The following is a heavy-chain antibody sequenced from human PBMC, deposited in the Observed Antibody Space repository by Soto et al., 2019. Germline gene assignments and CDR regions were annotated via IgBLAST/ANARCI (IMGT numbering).Heavy chain of an antibody. J-gene: IGHJ6*03. CDR3: ARRSPSVTTPGLTFYYYYYMDV. Sequence: SEALSLTCTVSGGSISSSSYYWGWIRQPPGKGLEWIGSIYYSGSTYYNPSLKSRVTISVDTSKNQFSLKLSSVTAADTAAYYCARRSPSVTTPGLTFYYYYYMDVWGKGTTVTVSS. D-gene: IGHD4-4*01. V-gene: IGHV4-39*01. CDR2: IYYSGST. CDR1: GGSISSSSYY.